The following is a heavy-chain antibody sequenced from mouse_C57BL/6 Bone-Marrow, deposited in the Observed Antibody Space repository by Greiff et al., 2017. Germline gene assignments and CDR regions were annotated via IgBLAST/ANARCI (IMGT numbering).Heavy chain of an antibody. CDR2: IDPKDGET. CDR3: AQRRGDLYV. CDR1: GYNIKDYY. D-gene: IGHD3-3*01. J-gene: IGHJ1*03. V-gene: IGHV14-2*01. Sequence: VQLQQSGAELVKPGASVKLSCTASGYNIKDYYMHWVKQRTEQGLAWIGRIDPKDGETKYAPKFQGKATITVDTSSNTAYLQLSSLTSEDSAVYYCAQRRGDLYVWGTGTAITVSA.